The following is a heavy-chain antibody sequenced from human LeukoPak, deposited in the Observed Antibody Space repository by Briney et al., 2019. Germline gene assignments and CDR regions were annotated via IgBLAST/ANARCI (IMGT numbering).Heavy chain of an antibody. CDR3: ARNFYFDSSDYFYTSGNRVFWFDP. CDR1: GYTFTNYY. V-gene: IGHV1-2*02. J-gene: IGHJ5*02. Sequence: ASVKVSCKASGYTFTNYYLHWVRQAPGQGLEWMGWINPYSDGTNYAEKFQGRVTMTRDTSINTAYMELSRLRSDDTAVYYCARNFYFDSSDYFYTSGNRVFWFDPWGQGTLVTVSS. CDR2: INPYSDGT. D-gene: IGHD3-22*01.